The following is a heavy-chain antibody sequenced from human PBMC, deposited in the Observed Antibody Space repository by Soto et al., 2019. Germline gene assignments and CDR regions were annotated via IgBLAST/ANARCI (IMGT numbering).Heavy chain of an antibody. J-gene: IGHJ4*02. Sequence: GGSLRLSCAASGFTFSSYGMHWVRQAPGKGLEWVAVISYDGSNKYYADSVKGRFTISRDKSKNTLYLQMNSLRAEDTAGYYCATLGGCSGGSCYQFDYWGQGTLVTVSS. CDR3: ATLGGCSGGSCYQFDY. V-gene: IGHV3-30*03. CDR1: GFTFSSYG. D-gene: IGHD2-15*01. CDR2: ISYDGSNK.